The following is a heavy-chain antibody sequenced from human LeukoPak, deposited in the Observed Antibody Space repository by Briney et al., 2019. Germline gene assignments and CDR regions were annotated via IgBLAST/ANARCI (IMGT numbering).Heavy chain of an antibody. CDR1: GFTFSTYC. J-gene: IGHJ4*02. CDR2: ICPDGTVT. Sequence: GGSLRLSCAASGFTFSTYCMHRVRQAPGKGPMWVSRICPDGTVTNYADSVKARFIISRDNARNTVYLQMNSLRVEDTAVYYCVRDFRSADYWGQGTLVTVSS. CDR3: VRDFRSADY. V-gene: IGHV3-74*01.